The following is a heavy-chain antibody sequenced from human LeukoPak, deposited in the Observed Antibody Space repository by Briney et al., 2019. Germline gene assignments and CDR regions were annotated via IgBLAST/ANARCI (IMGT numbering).Heavy chain of an antibody. D-gene: IGHD3-16*01. CDR2: ISYDGGEI. CDR3: ARDKPRGSYDGSIFDS. Sequence: GGSLRLSCAVSGFTFSSYWMSWVRQAQGKGLEWVAIISYDGGEIYYVDSVKGRFTLSRDNAKSSVYLQMNSLRAEDAAVYYCARDKPRGSYDGSIFDSWGQGTLVTVSS. CDR1: GFTFSSYW. V-gene: IGHV3-7*01. J-gene: IGHJ4*02.